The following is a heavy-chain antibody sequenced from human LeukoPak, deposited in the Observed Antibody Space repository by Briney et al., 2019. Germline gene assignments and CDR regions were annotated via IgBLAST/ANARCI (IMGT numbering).Heavy chain of an antibody. V-gene: IGHV3-64D*06. Sequence: AGGSLRLSCSASGFSFSSYAMHWVRQAPGKGLEYVSAISGNGVTTYYADSVKGRFTISRDNSKNTLYLQMSSLRAEDTAVYYCVKDLKKAAEYYFDYWGQGTLVTVSS. CDR2: ISGNGVTT. D-gene: IGHD2-15*01. CDR1: GFSFSSYA. CDR3: VKDLKKAAEYYFDY. J-gene: IGHJ4*02.